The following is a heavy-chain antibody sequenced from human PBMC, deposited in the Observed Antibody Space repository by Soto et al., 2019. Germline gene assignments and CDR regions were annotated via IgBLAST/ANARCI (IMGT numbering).Heavy chain of an antibody. CDR2: IIPIFGTA. D-gene: IGHD5-18*01. Sequence: SVKVSCKASGGTFSSYAISWVRQAPGQGLEWMGGIIPIFGTANYAQKFQGRVTITADESTSTAYMELSSLRSEDTAVYYCARWRYSYGPNDAFDICGQGTMVTVSS. V-gene: IGHV1-69*13. J-gene: IGHJ3*02. CDR1: GGTFSSYA. CDR3: ARWRYSYGPNDAFDI.